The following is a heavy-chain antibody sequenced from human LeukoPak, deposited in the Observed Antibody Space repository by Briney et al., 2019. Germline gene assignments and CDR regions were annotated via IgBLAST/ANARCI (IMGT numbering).Heavy chain of an antibody. CDR3: ARAYGDYVYFEY. Sequence: ASVKVSCKASGYTFIGYYMHWVRQAPGQGLEWVGWINPNSGGTNYAQKFQGRVTMTRDTSISTAYMELSRLRSDDTAVYYCARAYGDYVYFEYWGQGTLVTVSS. D-gene: IGHD4-17*01. CDR2: INPNSGGT. V-gene: IGHV1-2*02. J-gene: IGHJ4*02. CDR1: GYTFIGYY.